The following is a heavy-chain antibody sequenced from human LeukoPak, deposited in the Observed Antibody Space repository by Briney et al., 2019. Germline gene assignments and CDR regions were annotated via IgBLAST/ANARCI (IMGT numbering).Heavy chain of an antibody. V-gene: IGHV1-18*01. CDR3: ARDLIGNRGYDYDAFDI. CDR1: GYTFTSYG. CDR2: ISAYNGNT. D-gene: IGHD5-12*01. J-gene: IGHJ3*02. Sequence: GASVKVSCKASGYTFTSYGISWVRQAPGQGREWMGWISAYNGNTNYAQKLQGRVTMTTDTSTSTAYMELRSLRSDDTAVYYCARDLIGNRGYDYDAFDIWGQGTMVTVSS.